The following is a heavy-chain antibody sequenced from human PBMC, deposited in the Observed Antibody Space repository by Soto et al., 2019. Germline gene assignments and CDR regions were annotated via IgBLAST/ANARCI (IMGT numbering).Heavy chain of an antibody. CDR2: ISDGGGVT. J-gene: IGHJ4*02. V-gene: IGHV3-23*01. D-gene: IGHD3-22*01. Sequence: GGSLRLSCAASGFTFSSYAMSWVRQAPGKGLEWVSTISDGGGVTHYADSVKGRFTISRDNSMNTLYLRMNSLRAEDTAVYYCARNGGGYYSDSFDYWGQGTLVTVSS. CDR3: ARNGGGYYSDSFDY. CDR1: GFTFSSYA.